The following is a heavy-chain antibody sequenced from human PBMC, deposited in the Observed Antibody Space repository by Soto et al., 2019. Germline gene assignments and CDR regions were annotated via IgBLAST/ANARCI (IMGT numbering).Heavy chain of an antibody. CDR1: GGSISSYY. CDR2: IYYSGST. D-gene: IGHD3-22*01. CDR3: AREYYYDSSGYFDY. V-gene: IGHV4-59*01. Sequence: HSETLSLTCTVSGGSISSYYWSWIRQPPGKGLEWIGYIYYSGSTNYNPSLKSRVTISVDTSKNQFSLKLSSVTAADTAVYYCAREYYYDSSGYFDYWGQGTLVTVSS. J-gene: IGHJ4*02.